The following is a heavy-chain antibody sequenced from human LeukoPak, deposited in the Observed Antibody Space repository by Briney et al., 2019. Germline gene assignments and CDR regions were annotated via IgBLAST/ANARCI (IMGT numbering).Heavy chain of an antibody. Sequence: GGSLRLSCAASGFTFSSYAMTWVRQAPGKGLEWVSGVSGSGGNTYYANSVKGRFTISRDNSKSTLYLQMNNLGAEDTALYYCAKCMAEPGTCYFDNWGRGTPVTVSS. CDR3: AKCMAEPGTCYFDN. CDR1: GFTFSSYA. V-gene: IGHV3-23*01. J-gene: IGHJ4*03. CDR2: VSGSGGNT. D-gene: IGHD6-13*01.